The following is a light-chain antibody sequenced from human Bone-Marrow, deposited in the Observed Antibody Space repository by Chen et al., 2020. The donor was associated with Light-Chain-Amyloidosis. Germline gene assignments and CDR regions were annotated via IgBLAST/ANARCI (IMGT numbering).Light chain of an antibody. CDR3: QVWDRSSDRPV. V-gene: IGLV3-21*02. J-gene: IGLJ3*02. CDR1: NIGSTS. CDR2: DDS. Sequence: SYVLTQPSSVSVAPGQTATIACGGNNIGSTSVHWYQQTPGQAPLLVVYDDSVRPSGIPERLSGSNSGNTATLTISRVEAGDEADYYCQVWDRSSDRPVFGGGTKLPVL.